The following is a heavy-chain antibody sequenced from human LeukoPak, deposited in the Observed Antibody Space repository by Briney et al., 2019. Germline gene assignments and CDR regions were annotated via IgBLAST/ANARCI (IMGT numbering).Heavy chain of an antibody. D-gene: IGHD4/OR15-4a*01. J-gene: IGHJ4*02. CDR1: GFTFSSYE. Sequence: PGGSLRLSCAASGFTFSSYEMNWVRQAPGKGLEWGSYISSSGRTIYYADSVKGRFTISRDNAKNSLYLQMNSLRAEDTAVYYCARDTLGEGEDANYAVYYFDHWGQGTPVTVSS. CDR3: ARDTLGEGEDANYAVYYFDH. V-gene: IGHV3-48*03. CDR2: ISSSGRTI.